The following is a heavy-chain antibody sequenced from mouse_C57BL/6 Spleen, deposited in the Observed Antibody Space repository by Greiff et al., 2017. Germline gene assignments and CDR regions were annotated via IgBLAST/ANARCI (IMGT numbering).Heavy chain of an antibody. CDR2: ISSGSSTI. Sequence: EVQRVESGGGLVKPGGSLKLSCAASGFTFSDYGMHWVRQAPEKGLEWVAYISSGSSTIYYADTVKGRFTISRDNAKNTLFLQMTSLRSEDTAMYYCARTPYYGNYAGAMDYWGQGTSVTVSS. CDR1: GFTFSDYG. CDR3: ARTPYYGNYAGAMDY. J-gene: IGHJ4*01. D-gene: IGHD2-1*01. V-gene: IGHV5-17*01.